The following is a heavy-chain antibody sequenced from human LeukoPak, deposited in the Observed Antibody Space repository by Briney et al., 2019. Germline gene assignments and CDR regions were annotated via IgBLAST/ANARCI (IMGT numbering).Heavy chain of an antibody. Sequence: GRSLRLSCAASGFTFDDYAMHWVRQAPGKGLEWVSGISWNSGSIGYADSVKGRFTISRDNAKNSLYLQMNSLRAEDTALYYCAKGMSISDYYDSSGYYGTTFDYWGQGTLVTVSS. CDR2: ISWNSGSI. J-gene: IGHJ4*02. D-gene: IGHD3-22*01. CDR3: AKGMSISDYYDSSGYYGTTFDY. CDR1: GFTFDDYA. V-gene: IGHV3-9*01.